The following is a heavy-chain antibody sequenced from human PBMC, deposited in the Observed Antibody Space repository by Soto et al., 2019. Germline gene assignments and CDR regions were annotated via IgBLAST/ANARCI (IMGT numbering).Heavy chain of an antibody. Sequence: PSETLSLTCTVSGGSISSGGYYWSWIRQHPGRGLEWIGYIYYSGSTYYNPSLKSRVTISVDTSKNHFSLKLTSVTAADTAVYYCARGRLGNSGYDLDIWGQGTLVTVSS. J-gene: IGHJ4*02. V-gene: IGHV4-31*03. D-gene: IGHD5-12*01. CDR2: IYYSGST. CDR1: GGSISSGGYY. CDR3: ARGRLGNSGYDLDI.